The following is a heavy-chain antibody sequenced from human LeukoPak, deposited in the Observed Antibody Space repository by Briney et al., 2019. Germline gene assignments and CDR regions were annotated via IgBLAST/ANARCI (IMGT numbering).Heavy chain of an antibody. CDR3: ARVLRYFDWLPYFDY. D-gene: IGHD3-9*01. CDR2: IWYDGSNK. Sequence: GGSLRLSCAASGFTFSSYGMHWVRQAPDKGLEWVAVIWYDGSNKYYADSVKGRFTISRDNSKNTLYLQMNSLRAEDTAVYYCARVLRYFDWLPYFDYWGQGTLVTVSS. J-gene: IGHJ4*02. CDR1: GFTFSSYG. V-gene: IGHV3-33*01.